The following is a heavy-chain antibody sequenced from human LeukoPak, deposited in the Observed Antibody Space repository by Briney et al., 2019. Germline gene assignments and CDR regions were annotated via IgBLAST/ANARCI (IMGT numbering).Heavy chain of an antibody. J-gene: IGHJ4*02. CDR2: IIPIFGTA. Sequence: SVKVSCKASGGTFSSYAISWVRQAPGQGLEWMGRIIPIFGTANYAQKFQGRVTITTDESTSTAYMELSSLRSEDTAVYYCARSGIVARDFDYWGQGALVTVSS. D-gene: IGHD5-12*01. CDR3: ARSGIVARDFDY. V-gene: IGHV1-69*05. CDR1: GGTFSSYA.